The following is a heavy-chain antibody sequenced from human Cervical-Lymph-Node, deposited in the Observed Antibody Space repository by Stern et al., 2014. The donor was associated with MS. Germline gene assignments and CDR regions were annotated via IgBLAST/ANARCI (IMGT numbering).Heavy chain of an antibody. CDR2: ISAYNGNT. J-gene: IGHJ4*02. D-gene: IGHD6-6*01. CDR3: ARDRVAARPGVRIFSHKNCDY. Sequence: QVQLVQSGAEVKKPGASVKVSCKASGYTFTSYGISWVRQAPGQGLEWMGWISAYNGNTNYAQKLQGRVTMTTDTSTSTAYMELRSLRSDDTAVYYCARDRVAARPGVRIFSHKNCDYWGQGTLVTVSS. CDR1: GYTFTSYG. V-gene: IGHV1-18*04.